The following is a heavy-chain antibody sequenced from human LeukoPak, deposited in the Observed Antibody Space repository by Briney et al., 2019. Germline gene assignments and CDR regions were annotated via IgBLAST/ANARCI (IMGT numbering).Heavy chain of an antibody. J-gene: IGHJ4*02. D-gene: IGHD5-24*01. CDR3: AKGYRKGRWLPLDY. Sequence: GGSLRLSCAASGFTFDDYAMHWVRQAPGKGLEWVSGISWNSGGIGYADSVKGRFTISRDNAKNSLYLQMNSLRAEDTALYYCAKGYRKGRWLPLDYWGQGTLVTVSS. CDR1: GFTFDDYA. V-gene: IGHV3-9*01. CDR2: ISWNSGGI.